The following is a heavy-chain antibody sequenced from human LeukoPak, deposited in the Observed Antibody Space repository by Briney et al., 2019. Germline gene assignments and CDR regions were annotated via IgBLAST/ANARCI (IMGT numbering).Heavy chain of an antibody. Sequence: GGSLRLSCAASGFTFSSYSMNWVRQAPGKGLEWVSSISSSSSYIYYADSVKGRFTISRGNAKNSLYLQMNSLRAEDTAVYYCARDGIVKWDISWFDPWGQGTLVTVSS. CDR1: GFTFSSYS. CDR2: ISSSSSYI. J-gene: IGHJ5*02. V-gene: IGHV3-21*01. D-gene: IGHD1-26*01. CDR3: ARDGIVKWDISWFDP.